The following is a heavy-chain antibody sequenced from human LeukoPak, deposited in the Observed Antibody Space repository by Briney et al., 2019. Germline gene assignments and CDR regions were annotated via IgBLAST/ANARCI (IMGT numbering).Heavy chain of an antibody. CDR2: VSGTGLTT. D-gene: IGHD2-8*01. Sequence: PGGSLRLSCAASGFTFSSYAMSWVRQAPGKGQEWVSAVSGTGLTTYYADSVKGRFIVSRDNSKNTVYLQMNSLRGEDAAVYYCAKELMGFDYWGQGTLVTVSS. V-gene: IGHV3-23*01. CDR3: AKELMGFDY. CDR1: GFTFSSYA. J-gene: IGHJ4*02.